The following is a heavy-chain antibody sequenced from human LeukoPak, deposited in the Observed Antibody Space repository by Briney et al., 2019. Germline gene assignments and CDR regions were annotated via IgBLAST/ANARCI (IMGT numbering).Heavy chain of an antibody. CDR1: GGSFSGYY. CDR2: INHSGST. CDR3: ARDPGSRAGDY. V-gene: IGHV4-34*01. D-gene: IGHD3-10*01. J-gene: IGHJ4*02. Sequence: SETLSLTCAVYGGSFSGYYWSWIRQPPGKGLEWIGEINHSGSTNYNPSLKSRVTISVDTSKNQFSLKLSSVTAADTAVYYCARDPGSRAGDYWGQGTLVTVSS.